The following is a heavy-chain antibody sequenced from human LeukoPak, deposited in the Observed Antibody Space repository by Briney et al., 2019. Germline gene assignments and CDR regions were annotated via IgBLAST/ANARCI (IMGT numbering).Heavy chain of an antibody. D-gene: IGHD4-17*01. CDR2: ISSSCSTI. J-gene: IGHJ6*02. V-gene: IGHV3-11*01. CDR3: ARFATSTVTTFTYYYYDMDV. Sequence: PGGSLRLSCAASGFTFSDYYMSWIRQAPGKGLEWVSYISSSCSTIYYADSVKGRFTISRDNAKNSLYLQMNSLRAEDTAVYYCARFATSTVTTFTYYYYDMDVWGQGTTVTVSS. CDR1: GFTFSDYY.